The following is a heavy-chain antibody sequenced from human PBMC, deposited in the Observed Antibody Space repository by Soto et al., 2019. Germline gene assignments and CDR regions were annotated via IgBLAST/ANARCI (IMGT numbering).Heavy chain of an antibody. CDR3: ARESSGSYLYNWFDP. V-gene: IGHV4-59*01. J-gene: IGHJ5*02. D-gene: IGHD1-26*01. CDR2: IYYSGST. Sequence: SETLSLTCTVSGGSISSYYWSWIRQPPGKGLEWIGYIYYSGSTNYNPSLKSRVTISVDTSKNQFSLKLSSVTAADTAVYYCARESSGSYLYNWFDPWGQGTLVTVSS. CDR1: GGSISSYY.